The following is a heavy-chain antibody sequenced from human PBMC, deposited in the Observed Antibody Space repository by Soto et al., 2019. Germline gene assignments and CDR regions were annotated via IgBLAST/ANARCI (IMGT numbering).Heavy chain of an antibody. D-gene: IGHD3-10*01. CDR3: TRGWFWEFVYSFDY. CDR2: ISPYNGNT. CDR1: GYTFTTYG. V-gene: IGHV1-18*01. J-gene: IGHJ4*02. Sequence: QVQLVQSGAEVKKPGASVKVSCKTSGYTFTTYGISWVRQAPGQGLEWMGWISPYNGNTKYAQKLQGRVTMTADTSTSTAYKDLRSLTSDDTAVYYCTRGWFWEFVYSFDYWGQGTLVTVSS.